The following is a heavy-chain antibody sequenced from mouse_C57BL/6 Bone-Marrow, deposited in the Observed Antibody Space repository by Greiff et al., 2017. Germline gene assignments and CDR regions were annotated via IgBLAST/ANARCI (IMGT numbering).Heavy chain of an antibody. Sequence: VQLKESGPELVKPGASVKISCKASGYAFSSSWMHWVKQRPGKGLEWIGRIYPGDGDTNYNGKFKGKATLTADKSSSTAYMQLSSLTSEDSAVYFCASIREVDDWGQGTTLTVSS. CDR3: ASIREVDD. CDR2: IYPGDGDT. V-gene: IGHV1-82*01. D-gene: IGHD1-3*01. J-gene: IGHJ2*01. CDR1: GYAFSSSW.